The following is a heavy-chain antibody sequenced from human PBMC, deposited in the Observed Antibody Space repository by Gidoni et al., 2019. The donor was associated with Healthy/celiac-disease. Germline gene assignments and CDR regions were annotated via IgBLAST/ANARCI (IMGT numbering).Heavy chain of an antibody. CDR2: RKQDGSEK. Sequence: EVQLVESGVGLVQPGGSLRLSCAASGFTFSSYWLSWVRQAPGKGLEWVANRKQDGSEKYYVDSVKGRFTISRDNAKNSLYLQMNSLRAEDTAVYYCARDGAGDYDILTGYYAIVDYWGQGTLVTVSS. CDR1: GFTFSSYW. CDR3: ARDGAGDYDILTGYYAIVDY. J-gene: IGHJ4*02. D-gene: IGHD3-9*01. V-gene: IGHV3-7*01.